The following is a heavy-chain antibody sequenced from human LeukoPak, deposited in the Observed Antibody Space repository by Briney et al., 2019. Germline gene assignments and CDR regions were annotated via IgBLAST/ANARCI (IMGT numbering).Heavy chain of an antibody. CDR2: IYYSGST. J-gene: IGHJ3*02. V-gene: IGHV4-59*01. D-gene: IGHD3-3*01. Sequence: SSETLFLTCTVSGGSISSYYWSWIRQPPGKGLEWIGYIYYSGSTNYNPSLKSRVTISVDTSKNQFSLKVSSVTAADTAVYYCARELRFLEWLLSTGPSNAFDIWGQGTMVTVSS. CDR1: GGSISSYY. CDR3: ARELRFLEWLLSTGPSNAFDI.